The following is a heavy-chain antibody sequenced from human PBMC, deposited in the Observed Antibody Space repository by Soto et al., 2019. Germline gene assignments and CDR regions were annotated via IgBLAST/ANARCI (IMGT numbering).Heavy chain of an antibody. CDR3: ARDGNKGASKAQLFTAGMDV. V-gene: IGHV3-21*01. CDR2: ISSTSTYI. Sequence: ESGGGLVKPGGSLRLSCAASGFTFSSYNMNWVRQAPGKGLEWVSSISSTSTYIFHADSVKGRFTISRDNAKNSLYLQMNSLRAEDTAVYYCARDGNKGASKAQLFTAGMDVWGQGTTVTVSS. D-gene: IGHD2-2*01. J-gene: IGHJ6*02. CDR1: GFTFSSYN.